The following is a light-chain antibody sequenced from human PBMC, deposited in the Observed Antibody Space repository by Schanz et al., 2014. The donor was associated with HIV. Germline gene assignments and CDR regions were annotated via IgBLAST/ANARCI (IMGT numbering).Light chain of an antibody. CDR1: SSDIGGYDL. CDR2: DVS. V-gene: IGLV2-8*01. J-gene: IGLJ1*01. CDR3: QSYDNSLTAYV. Sequence: QSALTQPPSASGSPGQSVTVSCTGTSSDIGGYDLVSWYQQHPGKAPKLMIYDVSNRPSGVPDRFSVSKSGTSASLAITGLQAVDEADYYCQSYDNSLTAYVFGAGTKLTVL.